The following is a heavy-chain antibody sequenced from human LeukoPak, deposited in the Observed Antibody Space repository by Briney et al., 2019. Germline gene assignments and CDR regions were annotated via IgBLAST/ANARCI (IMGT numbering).Heavy chain of an antibody. CDR1: GGSISSGDYY. CDR3: ARGIKVLRDGYNYLDY. Sequence: PSQTLSLTCTVSGGSISSGDYYWSWIRQPPGKGLEWIGYIYYSGSTYYNPSLKSRVTISVDTSKNQVSLKLSSVTAADAAVYYCARGIKVLRDGYNYLDYWGQGTLVTVSS. V-gene: IGHV4-30-4*01. D-gene: IGHD5-24*01. CDR2: IYYSGST. J-gene: IGHJ4*02.